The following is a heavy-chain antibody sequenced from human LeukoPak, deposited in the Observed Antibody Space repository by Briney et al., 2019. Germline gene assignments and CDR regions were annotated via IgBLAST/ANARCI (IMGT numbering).Heavy chain of an antibody. V-gene: IGHV1-18*01. CDR3: VGDPTNTSGRYAYFDY. CDR1: GYTFNHHG. D-gene: IGHD6-19*01. Sequence: ASVKVSCKASGYTFNHHGISWVRQAPGQGLEWMGWISCYNGDTHYAQRLQGRVTMSTDTSTSTAYMELTGLRSDDTAVYYCVGDPTNTSGRYAYFDYWGQGTLVTVSS. J-gene: IGHJ4*02. CDR2: ISCYNGDT.